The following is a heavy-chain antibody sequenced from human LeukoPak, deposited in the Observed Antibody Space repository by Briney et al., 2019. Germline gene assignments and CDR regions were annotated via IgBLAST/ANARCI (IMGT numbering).Heavy chain of an antibody. CDR2: ISPYTGNT. J-gene: IGHJ4*02. CDR1: NYTCTSHD. CDR3: AREGGTWVPFDY. V-gene: IGHV1-18*01. Sequence: ASVKVSGKASNYTCTSHDISWVRQAPGQGLEWMGWISPYTGNTKYAQKFQGRVTMTTSTSTSIVYMELRSLRSDDTAVYFCAREGGTWVPFDYWGQGTLVTVSS. D-gene: IGHD1-1*01.